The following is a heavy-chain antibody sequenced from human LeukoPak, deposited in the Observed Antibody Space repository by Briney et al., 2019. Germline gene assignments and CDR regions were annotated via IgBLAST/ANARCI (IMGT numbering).Heavy chain of an antibody. CDR3: ARLLADGYNSFRYYYYMDV. J-gene: IGHJ6*03. V-gene: IGHV4-61*02. D-gene: IGHD5-24*01. Sequence: SQTLSLTCTVSGGSISSGNVYWNWIRQPAGKGLEWIGRIYTSGSTNYNPSLKSRVTISVDTSKNQFSLKVISVAAADTAMYYCARLLADGYNSFRYYYYMDVWGKGTTVTISS. CDR2: IYTSGST. CDR1: GGSISSGNVY.